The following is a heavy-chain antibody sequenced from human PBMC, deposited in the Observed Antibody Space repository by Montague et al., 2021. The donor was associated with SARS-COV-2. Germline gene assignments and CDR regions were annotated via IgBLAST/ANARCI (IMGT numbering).Heavy chain of an antibody. D-gene: IGHD6-19*01. CDR3: AKDPVPVAGRYFDY. Sequence: RLSWSASGFTFNNYAMNWVRQAPGKGLEWVSVIASGGRSTFYADSVKGRLTISRDNSKDTLYLQMYSLRPEDTAIYYRAKDPVPVAGRYFDYWGQGTLVTVSS. CDR2: IASGGRST. CDR1: GFTFNNYA. V-gene: IGHV3-23*03. J-gene: IGHJ4*02.